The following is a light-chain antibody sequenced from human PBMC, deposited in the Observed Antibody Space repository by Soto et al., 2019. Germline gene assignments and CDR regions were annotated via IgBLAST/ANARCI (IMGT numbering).Light chain of an antibody. CDR1: QSVDTH. CDR2: GAF. J-gene: IGKJ2*01. V-gene: IGKV3-15*01. CDR3: QQYHDWPRT. Sequence: EIVMTQSPATLSVSPGERVTLSCRASQSVDTHVAWYQQKPGQSPRLLIYGAFTRATGIPSRFSGSGSGTRFTLTISSLQSEDFAVYCCQQYHDWPRTFGQGTKLEVK.